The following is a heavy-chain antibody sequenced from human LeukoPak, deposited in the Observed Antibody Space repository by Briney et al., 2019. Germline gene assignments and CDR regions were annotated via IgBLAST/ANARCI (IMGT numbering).Heavy chain of an antibody. CDR2: IYPGDSDT. Sequence: GESLKISCKGSGYSFTNYWIGWVRQMPGKGLEYMGIIYPGDSDTRYSLYFQDEGTFSADQSISTAYLEWGSLGASDTAIYYCARLSLQGRYQLLPSYYFDYWGQGTLVTVSS. V-gene: IGHV5-51*01. D-gene: IGHD2-2*01. J-gene: IGHJ4*02. CDR3: ARLSLQGRYQLLPSYYFDY. CDR1: GYSFTNYW.